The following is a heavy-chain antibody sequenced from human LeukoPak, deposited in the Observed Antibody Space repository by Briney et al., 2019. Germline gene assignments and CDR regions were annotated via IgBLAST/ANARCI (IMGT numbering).Heavy chain of an antibody. D-gene: IGHD6-13*01. CDR1: GYSISSGYY. Sequence: SETLSLTCTVSGYSISSGYYWGWIRQPPGKGLEWIGEINHSGSTNYNPSLKSRVTISVDTSKNQFSLKLSSVTAADTAVYYCARGIAAAGPVDYWGRGTLVTVSS. V-gene: IGHV4-38-2*02. CDR3: ARGIAAAGPVDY. J-gene: IGHJ4*02. CDR2: INHSGST.